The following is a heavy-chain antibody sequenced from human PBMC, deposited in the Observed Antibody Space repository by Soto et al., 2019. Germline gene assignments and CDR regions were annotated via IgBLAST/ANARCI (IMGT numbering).Heavy chain of an antibody. D-gene: IGHD2-21*01. Sequence: EVDVLESGGALIQPGGSLRLSCAASGFTFRDYPMTWVRQAPGQGLEYVSSITNSGDRAFYVDSVKGRFTISRDNSKNTLYLQMHSLRVADPAISSCARGVVARRVHSWGQGTLVTVSS. J-gene: IGHJ5*02. CDR3: ARGVVARRVHS. CDR2: ITNSGDRA. CDR1: GFTFRDYP. V-gene: IGHV3-23*01.